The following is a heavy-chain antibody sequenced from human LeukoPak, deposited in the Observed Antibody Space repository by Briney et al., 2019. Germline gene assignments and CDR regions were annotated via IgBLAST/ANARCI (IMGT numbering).Heavy chain of an antibody. CDR1: GGSISSGGYS. CDR3: ASVRGYSSGWYASGFDP. Sequence: NPSETLSLTCAVSGGSISSGGYSWSWIRQPPGKGLEWIGYIYHSGSTYYNPSLKSRVTISVDRSKNQFSLKLTSVTAADTAVYYCASVRGYSSGWYASGFDPWGQGTLVTVSS. D-gene: IGHD6-19*01. CDR2: IYHSGST. J-gene: IGHJ5*02. V-gene: IGHV4-30-2*01.